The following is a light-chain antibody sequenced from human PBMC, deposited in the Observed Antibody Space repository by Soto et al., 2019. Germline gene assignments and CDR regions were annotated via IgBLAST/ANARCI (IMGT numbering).Light chain of an antibody. J-gene: IGKJ1*01. V-gene: IGKV1-5*01. Sequence: DIQMTQSPSTLSASVGDRVTMTCRASQSIRSWLAWYQQKPGKAPKLLIYDASSLETGVPSRFGGGGSGTEFTLTINSLQPDDFATYYCQQYKSYWTFGQGTKVDIK. CDR3: QQYKSYWT. CDR2: DAS. CDR1: QSIRSW.